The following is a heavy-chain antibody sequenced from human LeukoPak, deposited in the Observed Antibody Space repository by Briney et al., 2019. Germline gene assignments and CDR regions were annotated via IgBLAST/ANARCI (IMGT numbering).Heavy chain of an antibody. D-gene: IGHD6-13*01. CDR1: GFTFINYV. V-gene: IGHV3-23*01. Sequence: GGSLKLSCEASGFTFINYVMSWVRQVPGKGPEWVSSVSGSGGRGATYYRDSVKGRFTISRDNSKNTVFLQMNGLSADDTAVYYCAKDIAASGLPRIFDFWGQGILVTVSS. CDR2: VSGSGGRGAT. J-gene: IGHJ4*02. CDR3: AKDIAASGLPRIFDF.